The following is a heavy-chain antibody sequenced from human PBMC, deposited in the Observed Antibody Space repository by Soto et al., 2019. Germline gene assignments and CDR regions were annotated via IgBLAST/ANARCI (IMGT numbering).Heavy chain of an antibody. CDR2: INAGNGNT. J-gene: IGHJ3*02. Sequence: GSSVKVSCKASGYTFTSYAMHWVRQAPGQRLEWMGWINAGNGNTKYSQKFQGRVTITRDTSTSTDNMELSRLRYEATAVYYCARSLYRDYVYPFDIWGQGTMVTVS. CDR1: GYTFTSYA. V-gene: IGHV1-3*01. D-gene: IGHD4-17*01. CDR3: ARSLYRDYVYPFDI.